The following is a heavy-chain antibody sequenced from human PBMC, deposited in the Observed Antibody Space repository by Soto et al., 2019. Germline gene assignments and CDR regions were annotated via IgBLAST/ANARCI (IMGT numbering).Heavy chain of an antibody. J-gene: IGHJ4*02. D-gene: IGHD3-22*01. V-gene: IGHV1-18*01. CDR3: ARAYYYDSSGYYYGDFDY. Sequence: GASVKVSCKASGYTFTSYGISWVRQAPGQGLEWMGRISAYNGNTNYAQKLQGRVTMTTDTSTSTAYMELRSLRSDDTAVYYCARAYYYDSSGYYYGDFDYWGQGTLVTVSS. CDR1: GYTFTSYG. CDR2: ISAYNGNT.